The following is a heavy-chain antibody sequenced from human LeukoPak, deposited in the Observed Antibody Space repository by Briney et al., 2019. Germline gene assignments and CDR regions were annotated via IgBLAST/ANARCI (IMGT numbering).Heavy chain of an antibody. J-gene: IGHJ6*02. CDR3: ARCIVVIPVVRGGGYYGMDV. V-gene: IGHV3-30*04. Sequence: GGSLRLSCAASGFTFNIYSMHWVRQAPGKGLEWVAAISPDGSSEDYADSVRGRFTISRDNAKKTLYLQLNSLRPEDTAVYYCARCIVVIPVVRGGGYYGMDVWGQGTTVTVSS. CDR2: ISPDGSSE. CDR1: GFTFNIYS. D-gene: IGHD2-2*01.